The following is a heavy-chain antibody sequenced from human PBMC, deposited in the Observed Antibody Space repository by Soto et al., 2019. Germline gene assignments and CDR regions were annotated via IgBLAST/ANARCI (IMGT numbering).Heavy chain of an antibody. CDR2: IYHSGSI. CDR3: ARDDHIVVVPTSLGAMDV. CDR1: SSPGAAGQY. V-gene: IGHV4-38-2*02. J-gene: IGHJ6*02. D-gene: IGHD2-2*01. Sequence: PSETLSLTCDVSSSPGAAGQYWGWIRQPPGKGLEWIGEIYHSGSINYNPSLKSRVTISLDKSKNQFSLKLTSVTAADSAVYYCARDDHIVVVPTSLGAMDVWGQGTTVTVSS.